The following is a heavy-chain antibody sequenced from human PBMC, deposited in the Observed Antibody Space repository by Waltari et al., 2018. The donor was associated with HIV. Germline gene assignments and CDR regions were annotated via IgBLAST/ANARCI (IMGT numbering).Heavy chain of an antibody. J-gene: IGHJ6*02. CDR2: MNPNSGNT. CDR1: GYTFTSYD. V-gene: IGHV1-8*01. Sequence: QVQLVQSGAEVKKPGASVKVSCKASGYTFTSYDINWVRQDTGHGLEWMGWMNPNSGNTGYAQKFQGRVTMTRNTSISTAYMELSSLRSEDTAVYYCARVGAVAVWYYYYYYGMDVWGQGTTVTVSS. D-gene: IGHD6-19*01. CDR3: ARVGAVAVWYYYYYYGMDV.